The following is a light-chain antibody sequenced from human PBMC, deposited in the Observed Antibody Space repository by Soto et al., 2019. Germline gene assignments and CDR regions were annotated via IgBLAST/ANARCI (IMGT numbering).Light chain of an antibody. CDR2: GAS. Sequence: EIVMTQSTATLSVSPGEGATLSCRASQSVSSKLAWYQQKPGQAPRLLIYGASSRATGIPDRFTGSGSGTDFTLTISRLEPEDFAVYYCQQYGSSRQTFGQGTKVDNK. J-gene: IGKJ1*01. CDR3: QQYGSSRQT. CDR1: QSVSSK. V-gene: IGKV3-20*01.